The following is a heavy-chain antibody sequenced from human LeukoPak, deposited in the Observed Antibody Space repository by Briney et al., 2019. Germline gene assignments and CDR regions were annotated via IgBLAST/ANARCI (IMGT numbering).Heavy chain of an antibody. CDR3: ARDRYGATSNAFGI. D-gene: IGHD3-9*01. J-gene: IGHJ3*02. CDR2: INRDGSQK. CDR1: GFSLSAFW. V-gene: IGHV3-7*01. Sequence: GGSLRLSCAASGFSLSAFWMTWVRQAPGKGLEWVANINRDGSQKNHVDSVEGRFTISRDNSKNTLYLQMNSLRAEDTAVYYCARDRYGATSNAFGIWGQGTMVTVSS.